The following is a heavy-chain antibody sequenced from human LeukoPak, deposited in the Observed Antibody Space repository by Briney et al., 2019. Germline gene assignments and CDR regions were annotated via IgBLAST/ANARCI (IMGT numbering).Heavy chain of an antibody. J-gene: IGHJ4*02. CDR1: GFTFSSYA. CDR2: ISYDGSNK. D-gene: IGHD3-3*01. V-gene: IGHV3-30-3*01. Sequence: GGSLRLSCAASGFTFSSYAMHWVRQAPGKGLEWVAVISYDGSNKYYADSVKGRFTISRDNSKNTLYLQMNSLRAEYTAVYYCARDFAGKTYYDFWSANFDYWGQGTLVTVSS. CDR3: ARDFAGKTYYDFWSANFDY.